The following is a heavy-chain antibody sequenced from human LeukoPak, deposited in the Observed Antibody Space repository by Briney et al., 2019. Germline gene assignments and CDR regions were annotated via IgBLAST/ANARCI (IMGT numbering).Heavy chain of an antibody. CDR3: ARGGDSSNWYPGYFDY. CDR1: GXTFSNYW. CDR2: IKSDGSST. Sequence: PGGSLRLSCAASGXTFSNYWMHWVRQAPGKGPVWVSRIKSDGSSTRFADSVQGRFTISRDNGKNTLYLQMNSLRAEGTAVYYCARGGDSSNWYPGYFDYWGQGALVTVSS. D-gene: IGHD6-13*01. J-gene: IGHJ4*02. V-gene: IGHV3-74*01.